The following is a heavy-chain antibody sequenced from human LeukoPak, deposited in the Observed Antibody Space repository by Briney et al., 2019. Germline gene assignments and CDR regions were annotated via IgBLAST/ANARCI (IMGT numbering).Heavy chain of an antibody. D-gene: IGHD3-10*01. V-gene: IGHV3-53*01. J-gene: IGHJ4*02. CDR3: ARDLGQLLWFGELLH. Sequence: GGSLRLSCAASGFTVSSNYMSWVRQAPGKGLEWVSVIYSGGSTYYADSVKGRFTISRDNSKNTLYLQMDSLRAEDTAVYYCARDLGQLLWFGELLHWGQGTLVTVSS. CDR2: IYSGGST. CDR1: GFTVSSNY.